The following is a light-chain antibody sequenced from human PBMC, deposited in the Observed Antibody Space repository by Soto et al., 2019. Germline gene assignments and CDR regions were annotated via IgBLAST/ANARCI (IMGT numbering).Light chain of an antibody. J-gene: IGLJ2*01. Sequence: QSALTQPPSASGSPGQSVTISCTGTISDIGTYYYVSWYQQHPGKAPKLIIYEVSERPSGVPDRFSGSKSGNTASLTVSGLQAEDEAHYYCSSYAGTTTLVFGGGTKVTVL. CDR1: ISDIGTYYY. V-gene: IGLV2-8*01. CDR2: EVS. CDR3: SSYAGTTTLV.